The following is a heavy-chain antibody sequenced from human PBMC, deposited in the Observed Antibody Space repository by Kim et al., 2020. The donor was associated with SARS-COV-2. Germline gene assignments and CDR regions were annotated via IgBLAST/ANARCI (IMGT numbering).Heavy chain of an antibody. J-gene: IGHJ4*02. Sequence: SETLSLTCTVSGGSISSSSYYWGWIRQPPGKGLEWIGSIYYSGSTYYNPSLKSRVTISVDTSKNQFSLKLSSVTAADAPGYYCERYGYYGSGSYYKPPFDYWGRGTRVTVSS. CDR2: IYYSGST. D-gene: IGHD3-10*01. V-gene: IGHV4-39*01. CDR1: GGSISSSSYY. CDR3: ERYGYYGSGSYYKPPFDY.